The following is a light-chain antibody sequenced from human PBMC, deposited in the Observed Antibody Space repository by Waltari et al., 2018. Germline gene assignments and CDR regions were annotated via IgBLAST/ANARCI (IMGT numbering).Light chain of an antibody. CDR1: RSDGGSYNY. CDR3: SSYTTSSTLV. V-gene: IGLV2-14*01. Sequence: QSALTQPASVSGAPGQSITISCSGTRSDGGSYNYVSWYQQHQGKAPKLMIYDVTKRPSGVSNRFSGSKSGNTASLTISGLQAEDEADYYCSSYTTSSTLVFGGGTKLTVL. CDR2: DVT. J-gene: IGLJ3*02.